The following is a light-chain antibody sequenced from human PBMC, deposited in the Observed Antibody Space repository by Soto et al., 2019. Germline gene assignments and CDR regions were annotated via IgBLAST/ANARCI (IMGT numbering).Light chain of an antibody. J-gene: IGLJ1*01. CDR3: TSYTSSRTPYV. CDR2: DVS. V-gene: IGLV2-14*01. Sequence: QSALTQPASVSGSPGQSITISCTGTSSDVGAYNYVSWYQQHPGKAPKLMIYDVSNRPSGVSNRFSGSKSGNTASLTISGLQAEDEADYYCTSYTSSRTPYVFGTGTKLTVL. CDR1: SSDVGAYNY.